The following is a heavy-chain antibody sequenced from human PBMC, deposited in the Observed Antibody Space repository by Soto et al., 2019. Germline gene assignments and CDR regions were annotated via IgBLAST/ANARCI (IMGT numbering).Heavy chain of an antibody. CDR3: VRDSRTCFSSRNCYMH. V-gene: IGHV4-4*02. D-gene: IGHD2-15*01. CDR1: GDSLTINHW. J-gene: IGHJ1*01. CDR2: IWHTGRP. Sequence: QLQLRESGPGLVQPSGTLSVTCDVYGDSLTINHWWSWVRPAPGKGLDWIGEIWHTGRPNYNPSLNSRVAIYTDKSQNQFSLQLSSVTDADTSVYYCVRDSRTCFSSRNCYMHWGQVTLVTV.